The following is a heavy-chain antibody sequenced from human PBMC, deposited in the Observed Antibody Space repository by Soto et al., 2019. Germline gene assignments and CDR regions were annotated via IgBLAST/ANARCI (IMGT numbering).Heavy chain of an antibody. D-gene: IGHD3-9*01. V-gene: IGHV3-21*01. CDR2: ISSSSSYI. CDR3: ARVRRVYDTVGDLDY. Sequence: GGSLRLSCAASGFTFSSYSMNWVRQAPGKGLEWVSSISSSSSYIYYADSVKGRFTISRDNAKNSLYLQMNSLRAEDTAVYYCARVRRVYDTVGDLDYWGQGTLVTVSS. J-gene: IGHJ4*02. CDR1: GFTFSSYS.